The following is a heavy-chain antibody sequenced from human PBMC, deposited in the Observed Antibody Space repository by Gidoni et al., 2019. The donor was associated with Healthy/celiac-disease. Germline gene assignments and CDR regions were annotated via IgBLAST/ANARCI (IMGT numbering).Heavy chain of an antibody. CDR2: ISSSSSYI. CDR1: GFTFSSYS. D-gene: IGHD3-10*01. J-gene: IGHJ4*02. CDR3: ARATRGVTQDY. V-gene: IGHV3-21*01. Sequence: EVQLVESGGGLVKPGGSLRLSGAASGFTFSSYSMNWVRQAPGKGLEWVSSISSSSSYIYYADSVKGRFTISRDNAKNSLYLQMNSLRAEDTAVYYCARATRGVTQDYWGQGTLVTVSS.